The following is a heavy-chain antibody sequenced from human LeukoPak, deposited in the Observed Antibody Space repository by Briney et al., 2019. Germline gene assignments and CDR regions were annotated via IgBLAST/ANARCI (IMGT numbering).Heavy chain of an antibody. Sequence: GGSLRLSCAASGFTFISYAMSWVRQAPGKGREWVSAISGSGGSTYYAYSVKVRFPISRDNSKNPLDLQMKRLRTEAAAVYYCAKDALVGATTAWFDTWGQGTLVTVSS. V-gene: IGHV3-23*01. J-gene: IGHJ5*02. CDR2: ISGSGGST. CDR1: GFTFISYA. D-gene: IGHD1-26*01. CDR3: AKDALVGATTAWFDT.